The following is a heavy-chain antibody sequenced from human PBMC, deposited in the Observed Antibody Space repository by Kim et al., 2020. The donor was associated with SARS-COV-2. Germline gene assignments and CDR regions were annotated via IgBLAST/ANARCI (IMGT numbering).Heavy chain of an antibody. V-gene: IGHV4-34*01. J-gene: IGHJ4*02. CDR3: ARESGYVAY. Sequence: GGTNYNPSLKSRVTISVDTSKNQFSLKLSSVTAADTAVYYCARESGYVAYWGQGTLVTVSS. CDR2: GGT. D-gene: IGHD5-12*01.